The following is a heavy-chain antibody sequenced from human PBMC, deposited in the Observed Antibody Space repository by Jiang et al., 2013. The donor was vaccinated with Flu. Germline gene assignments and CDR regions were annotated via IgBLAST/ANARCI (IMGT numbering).Heavy chain of an antibody. Sequence: GPGLVKPSETLSLTCTVSGGSISSSSYYWGWIRQPPGKGLEWIGSIYYSGSTYYNPSLKSRVTISVDTSKNQFSLKLSSVTAADTAVYYCYWYCSSTSCRGFLHGMDVWGQGTTVTVSS. CDR2: IYYSGST. V-gene: IGHV4-39*01. CDR1: GGSISSSSYY. CDR3: YWYCSSTSCRGFLHGMDV. J-gene: IGHJ6*02. D-gene: IGHD2-2*01.